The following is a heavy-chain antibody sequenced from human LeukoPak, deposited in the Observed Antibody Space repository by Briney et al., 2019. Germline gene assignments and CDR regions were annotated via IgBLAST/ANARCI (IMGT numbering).Heavy chain of an antibody. CDR1: GFTFSSYS. J-gene: IGHJ4*02. CDR2: ISSSSSYI. Sequence: GGSLRISCAASGFTFSSYSRNWVRQAPGKGLEWVSSISSSSSYIYYADSVKGRFTISRDNAKNSLYLQMNSLRAEDTAVYYCARGGNIVVVPAATFDYWGQGTLVTVSS. CDR3: ARGGNIVVVPAATFDY. V-gene: IGHV3-21*04. D-gene: IGHD2-2*01.